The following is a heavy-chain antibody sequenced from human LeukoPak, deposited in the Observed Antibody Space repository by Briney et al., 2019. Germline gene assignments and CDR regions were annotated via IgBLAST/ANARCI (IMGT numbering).Heavy chain of an antibody. CDR3: AREGAVAEDYAFDI. V-gene: IGHV4-39*07. J-gene: IGHJ3*02. Sequence: SETLSLTCTVSGGSISSSSYYWGWIRQPPGKGLEWIGSIYYSGSTYYNPSLKSRVTISVDTSKNQFSLKLSSVTAADTAVYYCAREGAVAEDYAFDIWGQGTMVTVSS. CDR2: IYYSGST. CDR1: GGSISSSSYY. D-gene: IGHD6-19*01.